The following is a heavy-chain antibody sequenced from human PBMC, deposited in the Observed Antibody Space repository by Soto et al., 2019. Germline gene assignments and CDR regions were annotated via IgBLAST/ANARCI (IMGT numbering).Heavy chain of an antibody. CDR1: GFTFSSYW. Sequence: GGSLRLSCAASGFTFSSYWVHWVRQAPGKGLVWVSRINSDGSSTSYADSVKGRFTISRDNAKNTLYLQMNSLRAEDTAVYYCARSIVAATPYYFDYWGQGTLVTVSS. CDR2: INSDGSST. V-gene: IGHV3-74*01. J-gene: IGHJ4*02. CDR3: ARSIVAATPYYFDY. D-gene: IGHD2-15*01.